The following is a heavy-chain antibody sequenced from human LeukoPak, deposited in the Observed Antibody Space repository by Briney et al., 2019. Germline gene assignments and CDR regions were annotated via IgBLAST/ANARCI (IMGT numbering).Heavy chain of an antibody. J-gene: IGHJ3*02. CDR3: AKDLRSVRYFDQDAFDI. V-gene: IGHV3-23*01. Sequence: GGSLRLSCAASGFTFSSYGMSWVRQAPGKGLEGVSAIIGSGGSTYYADSIKSRFTISRDTSKNTLYLQLNSLRAEDTAVYYCAKDLRSVRYFDQDAFDIWGQGTMVTVSS. CDR2: IIGSGGST. D-gene: IGHD3-9*01. CDR1: GFTFSSYG.